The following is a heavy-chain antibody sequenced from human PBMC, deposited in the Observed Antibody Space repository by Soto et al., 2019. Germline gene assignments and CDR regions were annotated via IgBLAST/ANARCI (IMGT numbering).Heavy chain of an antibody. V-gene: IGHV4-4*07. CDR3: VDRLAASGLNWLDP. CDR2: IYANGHT. Sequence: PSETLSLTCIVSGGSISEKYWNWVRQPPGKGLEWIGLIYANGHTDYNPSLKSRVSMSVDASKNQFSLRLTSMTAADTAVYYCVDRLAASGLNWLDPWGRGTLVTVS. D-gene: IGHD6-13*01. J-gene: IGHJ5*02. CDR1: GGSISEKY.